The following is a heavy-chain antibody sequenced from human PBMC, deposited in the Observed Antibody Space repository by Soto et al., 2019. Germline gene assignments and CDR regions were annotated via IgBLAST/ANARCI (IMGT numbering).Heavy chain of an antibody. D-gene: IGHD2-15*01. V-gene: IGHV3-23*01. CDR3: AKRSSDCRGDSCYSTPAN. CDR1: GFTFSNYA. J-gene: IGHJ4*02. Sequence: GGSLRLSCAASGFTFSNYAMNWVRQAPGKGLEWVSVISGNGGAKYYEASVKGRFTISRDNSKNTVYLQLNRLEAEDTAIYYCAKRSSDCRGDSCYSTPANWGQGTLVTVSS. CDR2: ISGNGGAK.